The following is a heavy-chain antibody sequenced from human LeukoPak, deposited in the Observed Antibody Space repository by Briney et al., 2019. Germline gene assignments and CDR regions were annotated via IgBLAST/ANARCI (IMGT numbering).Heavy chain of an antibody. CDR2: ISAYNGNT. J-gene: IGHJ6*02. D-gene: IGHD5-12*01. CDR3: ARDIVATNYYYGMDV. V-gene: IGHV1-18*01. CDR1: GYTFTSYG. Sequence: ASVKVSCKASGYTFTSYGISWVRQAPGQGLEWMGWISAYNGNTNYAQKLQGRVTMTTDTSTSTAYMELRSLRPDDTAVYYCARDIVATNYYYGMDVWGQGTTVTVSS.